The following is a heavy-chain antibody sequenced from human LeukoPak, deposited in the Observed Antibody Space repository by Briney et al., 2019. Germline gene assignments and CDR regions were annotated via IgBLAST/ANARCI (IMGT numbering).Heavy chain of an antibody. Sequence: GGSLRLSCAASGFTVSSNYMSWVRQAPGKGLEWVSVIYSGGSTYYADSVKGRFTISRDNSKNTLYLQMNSLKTEDTAVYYCTTEYNFNYYDSSGYYYWGQGTLVTVSS. D-gene: IGHD3-22*01. J-gene: IGHJ4*02. V-gene: IGHV3-66*01. CDR3: TTEYNFNYYDSSGYYY. CDR1: GFTVSSNY. CDR2: IYSGGST.